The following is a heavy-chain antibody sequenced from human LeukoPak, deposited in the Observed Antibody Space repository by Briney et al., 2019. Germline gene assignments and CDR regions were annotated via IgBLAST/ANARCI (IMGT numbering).Heavy chain of an antibody. CDR3: AKPSTMIVVVIADYFDY. J-gene: IGHJ4*02. D-gene: IGHD3-22*01. CDR2: ISGSGGST. V-gene: IGHV3-23*01. Sequence: GGSLRLSCAASGFSFSLYAMTWVRQAPGKGLEWVSAISGSGGSTYYADSVKGRFTISRDNSKNTLYLQMNSLRAEDTAVYYCAKPSTMIVVVIADYFDYWGQGTLVTVSS. CDR1: GFSFSLYA.